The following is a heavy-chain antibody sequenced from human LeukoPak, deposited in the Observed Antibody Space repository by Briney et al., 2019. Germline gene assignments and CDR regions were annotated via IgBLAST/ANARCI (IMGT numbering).Heavy chain of an antibody. CDR3: TRDVRSGCAKDCYSWFAP. D-gene: IGHD2-21*02. Sequence: GGSLRLSCAASGFSLSNYWMTWVRQAPGRGLEWVANIRQDGTTKYYLDSVRGRFTISRDNAENSLYLQMNTLRAEDTAVYYCTRDVRSGCAKDCYSWFAPWGQGTLATVSS. V-gene: IGHV3-7*05. CDR2: IRQDGTTK. CDR1: GFSLSNYW. J-gene: IGHJ5*02.